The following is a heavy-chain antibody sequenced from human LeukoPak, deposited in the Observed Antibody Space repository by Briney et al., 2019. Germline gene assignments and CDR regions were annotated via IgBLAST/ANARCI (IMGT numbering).Heavy chain of an antibody. V-gene: IGHV4-34*01. J-gene: IGHJ1*01. CDR2: INRSESS. CDR3: ARGEDGDYYFLS. CDR1: GGSFSGYY. D-gene: IGHD4-17*01. Sequence: PSETLSLTCAVYGGSFSGYYWSWIRQPPGNGLEWSGEINRSESSNYNRSLTSRVTKSEDTAKNEFSIKQRSGPAPDPSVQYCARGEDGDYYFLSWGQGNLVTVSS.